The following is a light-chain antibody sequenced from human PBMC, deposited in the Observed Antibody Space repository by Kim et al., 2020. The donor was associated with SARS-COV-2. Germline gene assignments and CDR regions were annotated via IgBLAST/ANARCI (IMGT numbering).Light chain of an antibody. V-gene: IGKV1-16*02. CDR1: QGIRQY. CDR2: AAS. Sequence: DIQMTQSPSSLSASVGDTVTITCRASQGIRQYLAWFRQKPGKAPESLIYAASSLEGGVPSKFSGHGSGTDFTLTITGLQPEDSATYFCQQYYSYPITFGQVTRLEIK. J-gene: IGKJ5*01. CDR3: QQYYSYPIT.